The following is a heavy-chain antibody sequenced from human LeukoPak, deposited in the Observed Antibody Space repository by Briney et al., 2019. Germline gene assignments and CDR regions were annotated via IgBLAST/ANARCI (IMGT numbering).Heavy chain of an antibody. CDR3: ARADLDSNYARNWFAP. D-gene: IGHD4-11*01. V-gene: IGHV4-61*02. Sequence: ETSETLSLTCTVSGGSISSGSYYWSWIRQPAGKGLEWIGRIYTSGSTNFNPSLKSRVTISLDTSRNRFSLKLSSVTASDTAMYYCARADLDSNYARNWFAPWGQGTLVTVSS. J-gene: IGHJ5*02. CDR2: IYTSGST. CDR1: GGSISSGSYY.